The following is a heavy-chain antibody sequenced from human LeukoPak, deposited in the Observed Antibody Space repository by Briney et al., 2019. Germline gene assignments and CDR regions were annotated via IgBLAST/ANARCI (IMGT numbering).Heavy chain of an antibody. CDR1: GFTVSSNY. J-gene: IGHJ5*02. D-gene: IGHD3-10*01. CDR2: IYSGGST. V-gene: IGHV3-66*01. CDR3: ARDPRTNYYGIDFDWFDP. Sequence: GGSLRLSCAASGFTVSSNYMSWVRQAPGKGLEWVSVIYSGGSTYYADSVKGRFTISRDNSKNTLYLQMNSLRAEDTAVYYCARDPRTNYYGIDFDWFDPWGQGTLVTVSS.